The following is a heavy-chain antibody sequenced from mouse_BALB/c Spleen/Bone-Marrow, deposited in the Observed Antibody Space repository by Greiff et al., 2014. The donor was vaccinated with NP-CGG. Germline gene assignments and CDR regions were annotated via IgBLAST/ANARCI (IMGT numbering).Heavy chain of an antibody. CDR1: GFTFTSYT. CDR3: ARGSYDYAMDY. V-gene: IGHV1-4*01. CDR2: INPSSGYT. Sequence: VQLQQSGAELARPGASVKMSFKASGFTFTSYTMHWVKQRPGQGLEWIGYINPSSGYTNYNQKFKDKATLTADKSSSTAYMQLSSLTSEDSAVYYCARGSYDYAMDYWGQGTSVTVSS. D-gene: IGHD1-1*01. J-gene: IGHJ4*01.